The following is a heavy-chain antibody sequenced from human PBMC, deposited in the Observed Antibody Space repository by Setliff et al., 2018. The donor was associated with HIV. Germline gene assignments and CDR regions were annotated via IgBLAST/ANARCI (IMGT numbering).Heavy chain of an antibody. CDR1: GGSNGSHY. Sequence: SETLSLTCAVSGGSNGSHYWSWIRQSPGKGLEWIGNIHYSGISYIIPSLKRRATISLDRSKIQFSLKLTSVTAADTAIYYCARHPALTHAGTDYFDSWVQGTLVTVSS. J-gene: IGHJ4*02. CDR2: IHYSGIS. D-gene: IGHD6-13*01. V-gene: IGHV4-59*11. CDR3: ARHPALTHAGTDYFDS.